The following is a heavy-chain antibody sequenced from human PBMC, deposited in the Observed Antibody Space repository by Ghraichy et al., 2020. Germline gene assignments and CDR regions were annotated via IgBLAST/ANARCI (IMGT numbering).Heavy chain of an antibody. Sequence: GGSLRLSCAASGFTFSTYWMNWVRQAPGKGLEWVANINQNGNEKYYVDSVKGRFTISRDNAKNSLYLQINSLRAEDTAVYYCARGTTTVDYWGQGTLVTV. V-gene: IGHV3-7*04. CDR3: ARGTTTVDY. J-gene: IGHJ4*02. CDR2: INQNGNEK. CDR1: GFTFSTYW. D-gene: IGHD4-17*01.